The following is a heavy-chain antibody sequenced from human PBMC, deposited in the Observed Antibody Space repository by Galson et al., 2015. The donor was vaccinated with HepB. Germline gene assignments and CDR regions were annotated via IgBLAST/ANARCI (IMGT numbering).Heavy chain of an antibody. D-gene: IGHD5-18*01. V-gene: IGHV1-2*02. CDR3: ARSGYSYGIRFDP. CDR2: INPNSGGT. Sequence: SVKVSCKASGYTFTGYYMHWVRQAPGQGLEWMGWINPNSGGTNYAQKFQGRVTMTRDTSISTAYMELSRLRSDDTAVYYCARSGYSYGIRFDPWGQGTLVTVSS. J-gene: IGHJ5*02. CDR1: GYTFTGYY.